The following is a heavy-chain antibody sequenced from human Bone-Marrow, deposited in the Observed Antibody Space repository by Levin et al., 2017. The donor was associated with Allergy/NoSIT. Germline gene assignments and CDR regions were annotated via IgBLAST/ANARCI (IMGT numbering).Heavy chain of an antibody. CDR1: GYSFSDFY. CDR3: TRGGTGSARFDS. D-gene: IGHD1-26*01. J-gene: IGHJ4*02. V-gene: IGHV1-2*06. CDR2: INPNSGST. Sequence: PGESLKISCKASGYSFSDFYMHWVRQAPGQGLEWMGRINPNSGSTNYAQKYQGRVTMTRDTSINTAYLQLNSLTSDDTAVYYCTRGGTGSARFDSWGQGTLVTVSS.